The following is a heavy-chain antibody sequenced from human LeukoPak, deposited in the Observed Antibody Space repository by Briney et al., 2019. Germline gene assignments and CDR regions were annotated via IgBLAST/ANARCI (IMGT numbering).Heavy chain of an antibody. D-gene: IGHD1-26*01. Sequence: PSETLSLTCTVSGGPINTYYWSWIRQPAGKGLEWIGRIYINGDTNYNPSLKSRVTMSVDTSKNQLSLKVTSVTAADTAVYYCARALRGAAGFDIWGQGTLVTVSS. V-gene: IGHV4-4*07. CDR1: GGPINTYY. CDR2: IYINGDT. CDR3: ARALRGAAGFDI. J-gene: IGHJ4*02.